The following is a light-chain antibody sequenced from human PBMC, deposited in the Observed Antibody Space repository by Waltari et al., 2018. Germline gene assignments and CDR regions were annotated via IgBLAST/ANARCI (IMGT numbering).Light chain of an antibody. CDR3: QQYYSYSWA. V-gene: IGKV1-8*01. Sequence: TFRASKSIGSYLAWYQQTPGKAPKLLIHSASTLQRGVPSRFSGSGSGTDFTLTINYLQSEDFATYYCQQYYSYSWAFGLGTKVEMK. J-gene: IGKJ1*01. CDR2: SAS. CDR1: KSIGSY.